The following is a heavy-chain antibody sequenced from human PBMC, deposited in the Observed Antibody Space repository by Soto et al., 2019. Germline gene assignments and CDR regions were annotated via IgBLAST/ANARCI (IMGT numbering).Heavy chain of an antibody. CDR1: GFSLYSYV. J-gene: IGHJ5*02. CDR2: ISIDGTRT. D-gene: IGHD6-13*01. Sequence: QAQLVESGGGVVQPGGSLRLSCVASGFSLYSYVIHWVRQTPGKGLQWVAVISIDGTRTYYADSVKGRFTVSRDNSKTRQYRQMYGLKIENTAIYYCVRDLGSSDLAPWGQGPLVTVPS. CDR3: VRDLGSSDLAP. V-gene: IGHV3-30*01.